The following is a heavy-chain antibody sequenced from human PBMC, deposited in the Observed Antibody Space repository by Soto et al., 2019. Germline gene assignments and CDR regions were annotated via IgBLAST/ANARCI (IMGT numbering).Heavy chain of an antibody. J-gene: IGHJ4*02. V-gene: IGHV4-61*08. Sequence: SETLSLTCTVSGGSVSSGDYYWSWIRQPPGKGLEWIGYIYYSGNTNYNPSLKSRVIISVDTSKNLFSLKLTSVTAADTAVYYCARGPPFDYWGQGTLVTVSS. CDR1: GGSVSSGDYY. CDR3: ARGPPFDY. CDR2: IYYSGNT.